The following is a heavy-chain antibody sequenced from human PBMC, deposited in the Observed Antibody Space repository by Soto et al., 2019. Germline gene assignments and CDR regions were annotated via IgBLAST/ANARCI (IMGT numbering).Heavy chain of an antibody. Sequence: SETLSLTCAVYGGSFSGYYWSWIRQPPGKGLEWIGEINHSGSTNYNPSLKSRVTISVDTSMNQVSLKLSAVTAADTAVYYSARTCAGGGSCYFDYWGQGTLVTVSS. V-gene: IGHV4-34*01. CDR2: INHSGST. CDR1: GGSFSGYY. D-gene: IGHD2-15*01. CDR3: ARTCAGGGSCYFDY. J-gene: IGHJ4*02.